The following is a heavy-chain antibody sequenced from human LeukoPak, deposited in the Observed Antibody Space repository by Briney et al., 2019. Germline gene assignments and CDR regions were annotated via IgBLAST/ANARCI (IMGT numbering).Heavy chain of an antibody. J-gene: IGHJ4*02. CDR1: GFTFSSYA. CDR3: AREGGSVYGDYVRYFDY. D-gene: IGHD4-17*01. Sequence: PGGSLRLSCAASGFTFSSYAMHWVRQAPGKGLEWVAVISYDGSNKYYADSVKGRFTISRDNSKNTLHLQMNSLRAEDTAVYYCAREGGSVYGDYVRYFDYWGQGTLVTVSS. CDR2: ISYDGSNK. V-gene: IGHV3-30*04.